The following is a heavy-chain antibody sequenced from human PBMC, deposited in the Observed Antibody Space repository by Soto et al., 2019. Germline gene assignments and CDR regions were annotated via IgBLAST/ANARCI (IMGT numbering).Heavy chain of an antibody. V-gene: IGHV3-30*04. D-gene: IGHD6-6*01. CDR3: TKSSGGSSSVGMDY. CDR1: GFIFKNYA. CDR2: ITRDGYNK. J-gene: IGHJ4*02. Sequence: PGGSLRLSCAVSGFIFKNYALNWVSQAPGKGLEWVASITRDGYNKYYADSVKGRFTISRDNSKNTLSLQMTALRVEDSSVYYCTKSSGGSSSVGMDYWGPGTLVTVSS.